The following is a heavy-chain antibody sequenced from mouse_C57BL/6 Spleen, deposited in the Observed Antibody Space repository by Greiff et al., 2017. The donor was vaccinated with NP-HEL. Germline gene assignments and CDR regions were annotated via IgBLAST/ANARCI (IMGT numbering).Heavy chain of an antibody. D-gene: IGHD1-1*01. Sequence: EVQVVESGGGLVKPGGSLKLSCAASGFTFSDYGMHWVRQAPEKGLEWVAYISSGSSTIYYADTVKGRFTISRDNARNTLFLQMTSLRSEDTAMYDCARPYCYGSSLYAMDYWGQGTSVTVSS. V-gene: IGHV5-17*01. CDR1: GFTFSDYG. CDR2: ISSGSSTI. J-gene: IGHJ4*01. CDR3: ARPYCYGSSLYAMDY.